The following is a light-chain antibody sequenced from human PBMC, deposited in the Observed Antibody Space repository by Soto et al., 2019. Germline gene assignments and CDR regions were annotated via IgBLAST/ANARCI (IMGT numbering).Light chain of an antibody. CDR3: SSYTTNITPVV. CDR2: EVT. J-gene: IGLJ2*01. Sequence: QSALTQPASVSGSPGQSITISCTGTSGDIGGYNYVSWYQQHPGKAPKLLISEVTNRPSGVSNRFSGSKSGNTASLTISGLQAEDEADYYFSSYTTNITPVVFGGGTQLTVL. V-gene: IGLV2-14*01. CDR1: SGDIGGYNY.